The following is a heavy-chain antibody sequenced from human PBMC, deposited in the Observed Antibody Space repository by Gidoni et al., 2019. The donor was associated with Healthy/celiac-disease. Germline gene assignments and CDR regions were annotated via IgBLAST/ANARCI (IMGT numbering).Heavy chain of an antibody. CDR2: ISSSGSTI. J-gene: IGHJ6*02. CDR3: ARDRWLLEYYYYYYGMDV. V-gene: IGHV3-48*03. D-gene: IGHD3-22*01. Sequence: EVQLVESGGGLVQPGGSLRLSCAASGFTFRSYEMNWVRQAPGKGLECVSYISSSGSTIYYADSVKGRFTISRENAKNSLYLQVNSLRAEDTAVYYCARDRWLLEYYYYYYGMDVWGQGTTVTVSS. CDR1: GFTFRSYE.